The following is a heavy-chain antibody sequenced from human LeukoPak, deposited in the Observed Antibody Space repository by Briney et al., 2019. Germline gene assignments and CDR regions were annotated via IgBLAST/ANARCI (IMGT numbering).Heavy chain of an antibody. CDR3: ARESVTGGSYYYDSSGAFDI. CDR1: GFTFSSYA. Sequence: GRSLRLSCAASGFTFSSYAMHWVRQAPGKGLEWVAVISYDGSNKYYADSVKGRFTISRDNSKNTLYLQMNSLRAEDTAVYYCARESVTGGSYYYDSSGAFDIWGQGTMVTVSS. CDR2: ISYDGSNK. J-gene: IGHJ3*02. D-gene: IGHD3-22*01. V-gene: IGHV3-30*01.